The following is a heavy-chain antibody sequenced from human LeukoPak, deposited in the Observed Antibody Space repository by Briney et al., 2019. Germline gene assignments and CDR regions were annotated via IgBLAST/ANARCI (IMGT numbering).Heavy chain of an antibody. CDR1: GFMFSSYE. Sequence: GGSLRLSCAASGFMFSSYEMSWVRQAPGKGLEWVADIKEDGSEKSYVDSVKGRFTISRDNSKNTLYLQMNSLRAEDTAVYYCARDLDLVWFGESYYFDYWGQGTLVTVSS. J-gene: IGHJ4*02. CDR3: ARDLDLVWFGESYYFDY. V-gene: IGHV3-7*01. D-gene: IGHD3-10*01. CDR2: IKEDGSEK.